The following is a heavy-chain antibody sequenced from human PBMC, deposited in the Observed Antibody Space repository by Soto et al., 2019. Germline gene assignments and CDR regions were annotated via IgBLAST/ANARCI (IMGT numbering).Heavy chain of an antibody. J-gene: IGHJ6*02. Sequence: EVQLVESGGGLVQPGRSLRLSCAASGFTFDDYAMHWVRQAPGKGLEWVSGISWNSGSIGYADSVKGRFTISRDNAKNSLYLQINSLRAEDTALYYCAKAVVGATTPHYYYYGMDVWGQGTTVTVSS. V-gene: IGHV3-9*01. CDR3: AKAVVGATTPHYYYYGMDV. D-gene: IGHD1-26*01. CDR2: ISWNSGSI. CDR1: GFTFDDYA.